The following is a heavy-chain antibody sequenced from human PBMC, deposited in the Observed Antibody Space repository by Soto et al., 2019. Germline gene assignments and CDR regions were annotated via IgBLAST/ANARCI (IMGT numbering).Heavy chain of an antibody. Sequence: GGSLRLSCAASGFTFSSYGMHWIRQAPGKGLEWVAVISYDGSNKYYADSVKGRFTISRDNSKNTLYLQMNSLRAEDTAVYYCAKAIGSSWYSQAYFDYWGQGTLVTVSS. CDR1: GFTFSSYG. V-gene: IGHV3-30*18. D-gene: IGHD6-13*01. CDR3: AKAIGSSWYSQAYFDY. J-gene: IGHJ4*02. CDR2: ISYDGSNK.